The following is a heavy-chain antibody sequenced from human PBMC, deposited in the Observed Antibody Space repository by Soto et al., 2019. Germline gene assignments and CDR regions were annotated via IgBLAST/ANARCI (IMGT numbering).Heavy chain of an antibody. V-gene: IGHV1-8*01. D-gene: IGHD1-7*01. J-gene: IGHJ5*02. CDR1: EYTFTNYD. CDR3: ARGGFSRGITGTTRTEGGWFDP. CDR2: MNPNSGNT. Sequence: ASVKVSCKASEYTFTNYDINCVRQATGQGLEWMGWMNPNSGNTGCAQKFQGRVSMTRNTSISTAYMELSSLRSEDTAVYYCARGGFSRGITGTTRTEGGWFDPWGQGTLVTVSS.